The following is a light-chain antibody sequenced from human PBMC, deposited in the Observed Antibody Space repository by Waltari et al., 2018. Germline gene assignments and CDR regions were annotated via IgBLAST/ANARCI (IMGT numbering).Light chain of an antibody. Sequence: EIVLTQSPGTLSLSPGDRATLSCRASPSVGRTLAWYQQKPGQAPSLVIYGASIRATGIPDRFSGSGSGTDFSLTISRLEPEDFAVYYCQHYVALPVTFGQGTKVEIK. V-gene: IGKV3-20*01. CDR3: QHYVALPVT. CDR2: GAS. J-gene: IGKJ1*01. CDR1: PSVGRT.